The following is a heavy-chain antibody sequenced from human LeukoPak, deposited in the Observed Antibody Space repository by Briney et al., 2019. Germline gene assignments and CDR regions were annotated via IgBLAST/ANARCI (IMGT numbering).Heavy chain of an antibody. D-gene: IGHD1-7*01. CDR1: GFTFSSYS. CDR2: ITSSNTI. V-gene: IGHV3-48*02. CDR3: TRFLRNYWYSDY. J-gene: IGHJ4*02. Sequence: TGGSLRLSCAASGFTFSSYSMNWVRQAPGKGLEWISQITSSNTIYYADSVKGRFTISRDNDINSLYLQMNSLTDEDTAMYYCTRFLRNYWYSDYWGQGTLVTVSS.